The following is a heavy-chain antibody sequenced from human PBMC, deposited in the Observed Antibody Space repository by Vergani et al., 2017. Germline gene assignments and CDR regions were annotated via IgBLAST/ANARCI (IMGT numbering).Heavy chain of an antibody. CDR2: INWNSGRK. CDR3: AREFRVRSYHYFYGMDV. J-gene: IGHJ6*02. Sequence: EVLLVESGGGVVRPGGSLRLSCAASGFTFDDYAMNWVRQAPGKGLEWVSGINWNSGRKGYADSVKGRFTISRDNAKNSLYLQMNSLRAEDTALYYCAREFRVRSYHYFYGMDVWGQGTTVTVSS. CDR1: GFTFDDYA. D-gene: IGHD3-10*01. V-gene: IGHV3-20*04.